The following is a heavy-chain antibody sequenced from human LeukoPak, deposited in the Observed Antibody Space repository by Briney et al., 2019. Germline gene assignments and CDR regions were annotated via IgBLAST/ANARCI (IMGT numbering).Heavy chain of an antibody. Sequence: GGSLRLSCAASGFTFSTYALSWVRQAPGKGLEWVSAISDSGGSTHYADSVKGRFTISRDNSKNTLYLQMNSLRAEDTAVYYCAKDRVSRLQLSDAYWGQGTLVTVSS. D-gene: IGHD1-1*01. CDR2: ISDSGGST. J-gene: IGHJ4*02. CDR3: AKDRVSRLQLSDAY. CDR1: GFTFSTYA. V-gene: IGHV3-23*01.